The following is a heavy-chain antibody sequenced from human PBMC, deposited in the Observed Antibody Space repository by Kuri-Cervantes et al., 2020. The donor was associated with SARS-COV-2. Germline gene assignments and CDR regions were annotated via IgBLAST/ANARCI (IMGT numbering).Heavy chain of an antibody. D-gene: IGHD6-13*01. V-gene: IGHV1-69*04. CDR2: IIPILGTA. Sequence: SVKVSCKASGGTFSSYAISWVRQAPGQGLEWMGRIIPILGTANYAQKFQGRVTMTRDTSISTAYMELSRLRSDDTAVYYCARGLGSSWPMTTYYFDYWGQGTLVTVSS. CDR1: GGTFSSYA. CDR3: ARGLGSSWPMTTYYFDY. J-gene: IGHJ4*02.